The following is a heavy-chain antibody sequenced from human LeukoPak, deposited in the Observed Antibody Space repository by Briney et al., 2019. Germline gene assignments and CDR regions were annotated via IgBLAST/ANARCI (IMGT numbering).Heavy chain of an antibody. D-gene: IGHD6-13*01. CDR1: GYTFTSFY. CDR2: INPSGGGS. CDR3: ARDSMAAAGPEYYFNY. J-gene: IGHJ4*02. V-gene: IGHV1-46*01. Sequence: ASVTVSCKASGYTFTSFYMHWVRQAPGHGLEGLGVINPSGGGSTYAQKFQGRVTMTRDTSTSTVYMELSSLRSEDTAVYYCARDSMAAAGPEYYFNYWGQGTLVTV.